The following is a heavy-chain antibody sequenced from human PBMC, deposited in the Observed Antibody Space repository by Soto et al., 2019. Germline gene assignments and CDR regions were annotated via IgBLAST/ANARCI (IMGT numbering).Heavy chain of an antibody. CDR3: TRHWENKVVAAHFDY. J-gene: IGHJ4*02. Sequence: EVQLVESGGGLVQPGGSLKLSCAASGFTFSGSAMHWVRQASGKGLEWVGRIRSKANSYATAYAASVKGRFTISRDDSKNTAYLQMNSLKTEDTAVYYCTRHWENKVVAAHFDYWGQGTLVTVSS. D-gene: IGHD2-15*01. V-gene: IGHV3-73*01. CDR1: GFTFSGSA. CDR2: IRSKANSYAT.